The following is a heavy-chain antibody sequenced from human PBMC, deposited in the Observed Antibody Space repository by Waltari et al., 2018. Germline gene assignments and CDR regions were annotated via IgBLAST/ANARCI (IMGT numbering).Heavy chain of an antibody. CDR2: IYYSGST. D-gene: IGHD4-17*01. Sequence: QVQLQESGPGLVKPSQTLSLTCTVSGGSISSSSYYWGWIRQPPGKGLEWIGSIYYSGSTYYNPSLKSRVTISVDTSKNQFSLKLSSVTAADTAVYYCARGQPYGDSSGWFDPWGQGTLVTVSS. CDR1: GGSISSSSYY. CDR3: ARGQPYGDSSGWFDP. V-gene: IGHV4-39*07. J-gene: IGHJ5*02.